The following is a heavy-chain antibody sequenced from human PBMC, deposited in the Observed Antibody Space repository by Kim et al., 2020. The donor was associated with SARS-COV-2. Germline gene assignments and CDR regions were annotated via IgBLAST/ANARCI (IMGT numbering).Heavy chain of an antibody. Sequence: GGSLRLSCAASGFTFSDYYMSWIRQAPGKGLEWVSYISSSGSTIYYADSVKGRFTISRDNAKNSLYLQMNSLRAEDTAVYYCARVGPLGHPFHDGGDLQMGVWGQGTTVTVSS. V-gene: IGHV3-11*04. CDR2: ISSSGSTI. D-gene: IGHD2-21*02. CDR3: ARVGPLGHPFHDGGDLQMGV. CDR1: GFTFSDYY. J-gene: IGHJ6*02.